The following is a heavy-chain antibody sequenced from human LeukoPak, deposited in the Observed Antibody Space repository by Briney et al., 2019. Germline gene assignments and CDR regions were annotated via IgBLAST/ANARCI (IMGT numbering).Heavy chain of an antibody. J-gene: IGHJ5*02. Sequence: SETLSLTCTVSGGSISSSSYYWGWIRQPPGKGLEWIGSIYSSGSTYYNPSLKSRVTISVDTSKNQFSLNLSSVTAADTAMYYCANLGYCSGGSCYHRWFDPWGQGTLVTVSS. V-gene: IGHV4-39*01. D-gene: IGHD2-15*01. CDR3: ANLGYCSGGSCYHRWFDP. CDR1: GGSISSSSYY. CDR2: IYSSGST.